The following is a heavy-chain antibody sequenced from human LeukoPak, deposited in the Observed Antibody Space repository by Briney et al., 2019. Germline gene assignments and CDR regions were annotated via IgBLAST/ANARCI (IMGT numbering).Heavy chain of an antibody. D-gene: IGHD4-17*01. J-gene: IGHJ3*02. Sequence: PSETLSLTCAVSAASFSSHYWTWIRQSPGKGLEWIGYISYIGSTNYNPSLKGRVTISIDTSRNQFSLKLRSVTAADTAVYYCARDLVTVTKGFDIWGQGTMVSVSS. CDR3: ARDLVTVTKGFDI. CDR2: ISYIGST. CDR1: AASFSSHY. V-gene: IGHV4-59*11.